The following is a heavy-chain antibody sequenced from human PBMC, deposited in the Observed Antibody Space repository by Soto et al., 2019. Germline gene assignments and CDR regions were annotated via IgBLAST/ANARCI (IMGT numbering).Heavy chain of an antibody. CDR1: GFSLSTTGVG. V-gene: IGHV2-5*02. CDR2: IYWVDDK. J-gene: IGHJ6*02. Sequence: QITLKESGPTLVKPTQTLTLTCTFSGFSLSTTGVGVGWIRQPPGKALEWLALIYWVDDKRYNPSLKSRLTITKDTSKNQVVLTMTNMDPVDTATYYCVQSRWGGDCLQSYSSHSYYGLDVWGQGTTVTVSS. CDR3: VQSRWGGDCLQSYSSHSYYGLDV. D-gene: IGHD2-21*01.